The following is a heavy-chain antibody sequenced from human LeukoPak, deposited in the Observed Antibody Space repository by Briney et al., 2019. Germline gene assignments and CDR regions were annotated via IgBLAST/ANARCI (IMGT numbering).Heavy chain of an antibody. D-gene: IGHD6-19*01. CDR3: ARGGKRALAGTRSPQYFQH. CDR1: GFTFDDYA. V-gene: IGHV3-9*01. Sequence: TGGSLRLSCAASGFTFDDYAMHWVRQAPGKGLEWVSGISWNSGSIGYADSVKGRFTISRDNAKNSLYLQMNNLRAEDTAVYYCARGGKRALAGTRSPQYFQHWGQGTLVTVSS. CDR2: ISWNSGSI. J-gene: IGHJ1*01.